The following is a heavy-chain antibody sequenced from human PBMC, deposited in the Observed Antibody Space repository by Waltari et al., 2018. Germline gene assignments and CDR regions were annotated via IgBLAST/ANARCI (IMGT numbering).Heavy chain of an antibody. J-gene: IGHJ4*02. D-gene: IGHD5-12*01. V-gene: IGHV4-59*01. CDR3: ARRVDGYNDY. CDR2: IYYSGST. Sequence: QVQLQESGPGLVKPSEPLSLTCTVSGCSMSSDYWSWIRQPPGKGLEWIAYIYYSGSTNYNPSLKSRVTISVDRSKNQFSLKLSSVTAADTAVYYCARRVDGYNDYWGQGTLVTVSS. CDR1: GCSMSSDY.